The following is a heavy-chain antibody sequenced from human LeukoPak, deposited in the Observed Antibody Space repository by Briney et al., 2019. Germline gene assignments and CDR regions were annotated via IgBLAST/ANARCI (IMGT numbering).Heavy chain of an antibody. D-gene: IGHD3-9*01. V-gene: IGHV3-23*01. CDR3: AKEPYYDTYYFDY. J-gene: IGHJ4*02. CDR2: ISGSGGST. Sequence: GGSLRLSCAASGFTFSSYAMSWVRQPPGKGLEWVSAISGSGGSTYYADSVKGRFTISRANSKNTLYLQMNSLRAEDTAVYYCAKEPYYDTYYFDYWGQGTLVTVSS. CDR1: GFTFSSYA.